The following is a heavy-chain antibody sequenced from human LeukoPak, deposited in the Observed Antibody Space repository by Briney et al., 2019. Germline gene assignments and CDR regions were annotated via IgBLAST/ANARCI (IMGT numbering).Heavy chain of an antibody. CDR3: ARDTRGDYVWGSYRPWYFDY. V-gene: IGHV4-59*01. CDR1: GGSISSYY. Sequence: SETLSLTCTVSGGSISSYYWSWIRQPPGKGLEWIGYIYYSGSTNYNPTLKSRVTISVDTSKNQFSLKLSSVTAADTAVYYCARDTRGDYVWGSYRPWYFDYWGQGTLVTVSS. CDR2: IYYSGST. J-gene: IGHJ4*02. D-gene: IGHD3-16*02.